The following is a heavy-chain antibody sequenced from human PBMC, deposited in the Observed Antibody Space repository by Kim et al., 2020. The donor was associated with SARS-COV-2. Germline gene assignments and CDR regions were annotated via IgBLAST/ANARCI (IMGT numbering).Heavy chain of an antibody. D-gene: IGHD6-13*01. Sequence: GGSLRLSCAASGFTFSDYFMTWIRQAPGKGLEWLSYISSTSTYTNYADSVKGRFTISRDNAKNSLYLQMNSLRAEDTAVYYCARDTTTAAADKYYYYGMDVWGQGTTVTVSS. J-gene: IGHJ6*02. V-gene: IGHV3-11*06. CDR3: ARDTTTAAADKYYYYGMDV. CDR2: ISSTSTYT. CDR1: GFTFSDYF.